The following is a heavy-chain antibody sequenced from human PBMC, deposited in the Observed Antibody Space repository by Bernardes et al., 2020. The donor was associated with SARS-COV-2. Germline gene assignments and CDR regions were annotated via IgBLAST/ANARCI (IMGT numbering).Heavy chain of an antibody. D-gene: IGHD2-2*01. J-gene: IGHJ4*02. V-gene: IGHV1-69*04. CDR3: ARASTSCYAN. CDR1: GGTFSSYA. CDR2: IIPILGIA. Sequence: AVKVSCKASGGTFSSYAISWVRQAPGQGLEWMGRIIPILGIANYAQKFQGRVTITADKSTSTAYMELSSLRSEDTAVYYCARASTSCYANWGQGTLVTVSS.